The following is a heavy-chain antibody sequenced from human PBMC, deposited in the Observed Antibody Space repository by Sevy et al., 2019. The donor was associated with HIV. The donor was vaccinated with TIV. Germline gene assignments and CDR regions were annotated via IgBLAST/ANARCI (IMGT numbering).Heavy chain of an antibody. V-gene: IGHV3-15*01. D-gene: IGHD2-8*01. J-gene: IGHJ4*01. Sequence: GGSLRLSCAASGFTFSNAWMSWVRQAPGKGLEWVGRIKSKTDGGKTDYAAPVKGRFTITIDDSKNTTCQQMYSLKTEDTDIYYCCTDTREQGLYAILDCWGQGTLVTVSS. CDR1: GFTFSNAW. CDR2: IKSKTDGGKT. CDR3: CTDTREQGLYAILDC.